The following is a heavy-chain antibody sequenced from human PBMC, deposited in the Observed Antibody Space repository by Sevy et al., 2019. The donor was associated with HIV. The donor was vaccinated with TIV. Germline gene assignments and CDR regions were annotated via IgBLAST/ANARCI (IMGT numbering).Heavy chain of an antibody. CDR2: IKRDESVK. V-gene: IGHV3-7*01. CDR1: GFTFSDYW. D-gene: IGHD2-21*01. Sequence: GGSLRLSCTASGFTFSDYWMTWVRQAPGKDLEWVANIKRDESVKHYVDSVKGRFPVSRDNAKNSLYLHMNSLRADDTALYYCARDSSYCSGDKCYDVFDIWGQGTMVTVSS. CDR3: ARDSSYCSGDKCYDVFDI. J-gene: IGHJ3*02.